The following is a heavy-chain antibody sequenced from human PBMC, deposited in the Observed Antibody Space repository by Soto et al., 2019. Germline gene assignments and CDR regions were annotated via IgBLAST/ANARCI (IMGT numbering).Heavy chain of an antibody. CDR2: IIPMSPMP. Sequence: QVHLVQSGAEVKKPGSSVNVACKASADTFNRYTISWVRQAPGQGLEWMGRIIPMSPMPIYAQKFRGRVTFTADKSTTSVYMELSSLTSEDTAVYYCAGGEGGNGNWYTLWGQGTLVTVSS. D-gene: IGHD2-15*01. V-gene: IGHV1-69*02. CDR1: ADTFNRYT. J-gene: IGHJ4*02. CDR3: AGGEGGNGNWYTL.